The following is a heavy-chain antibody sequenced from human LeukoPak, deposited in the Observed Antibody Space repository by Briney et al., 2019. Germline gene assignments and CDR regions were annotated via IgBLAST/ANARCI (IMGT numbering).Heavy chain of an antibody. J-gene: IGHJ5*02. CDR3: AKDSGVVPAAMTGFGP. Sequence: PGGSLRLSCAASGFTFSSYGMHWVRQAPGKGLEWVAFIRYDGSNKYYADSVKGRFTISRDNSKNTLYLQMNSLRAEDTAVYYCAKDSGVVPAAMTGFGPWGQGTLVTVSS. D-gene: IGHD2-2*01. V-gene: IGHV3-30*02. CDR2: IRYDGSNK. CDR1: GFTFSSYG.